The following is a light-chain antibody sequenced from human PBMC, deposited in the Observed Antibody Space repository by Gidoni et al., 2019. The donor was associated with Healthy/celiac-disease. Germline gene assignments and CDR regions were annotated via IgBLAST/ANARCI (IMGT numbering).Light chain of an antibody. CDR1: KLGDKY. Sequence: SYELTQPPSVSVSPGQTASITCPGDKLGDKYACWYQQKPGQSPVLVIYQDSKRPPGIPERFSGSNSGNTATLTISGTQAMDEADYYCQAWDSSSEFGGGTKLTVL. J-gene: IGLJ2*01. CDR2: QDS. V-gene: IGLV3-1*01. CDR3: QAWDSSSE.